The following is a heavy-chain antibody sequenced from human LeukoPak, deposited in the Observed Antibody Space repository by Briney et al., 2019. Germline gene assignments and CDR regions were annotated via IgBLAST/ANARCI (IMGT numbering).Heavy chain of an antibody. CDR2: INHSGST. CDR3: ARCGGYDYLDDY. Sequence: SETLSLTWAVYGXSFSDYYRTWIRQPPGKGLEWIGEINHSGSTKDNPSLRSRVTISVDTSKNQFSLRLSSVTAADTAVYYCARCGGYDYLDDYWGQGTLVTVSS. J-gene: IGHJ4*02. CDR1: GXSFSDYY. V-gene: IGHV4-34*01. D-gene: IGHD5-12*01.